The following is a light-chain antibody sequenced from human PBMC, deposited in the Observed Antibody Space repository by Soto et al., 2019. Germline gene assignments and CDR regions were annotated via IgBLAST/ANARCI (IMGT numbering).Light chain of an antibody. CDR2: GNS. J-gene: IGLJ3*02. CDR1: SSNIGAGYD. Sequence: QSALTQPPSVSGAPGQRVTISGTGSSSNIGAGYDVHWYQQLPGTVPKLLIYGNSNRPSGVPDRFSGSKSGTSASLAITGLQAEDEADYYCHSYDSSLSGSVFGGGTKVTVL. V-gene: IGLV1-40*01. CDR3: HSYDSSLSGSV.